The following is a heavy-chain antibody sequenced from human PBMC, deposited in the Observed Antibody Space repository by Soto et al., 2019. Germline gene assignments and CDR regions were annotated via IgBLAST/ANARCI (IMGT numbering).Heavy chain of an antibody. CDR3: AKNQGVELVPLATVDWFDP. CDR1: GFIFENFG. CDR2: ISGSGSKK. D-gene: IGHD1-26*01. Sequence: GGSLRISCATSGFIFENFGMSWVRQAPGKGLEWISSISGSGSKKYYADSVKGRFTISRDNSKSTVYLELNNLSAEDTAVYHCAKNQGVELVPLATVDWFDPWGQGSVVTVSS. J-gene: IGHJ5*02. V-gene: IGHV3-23*01.